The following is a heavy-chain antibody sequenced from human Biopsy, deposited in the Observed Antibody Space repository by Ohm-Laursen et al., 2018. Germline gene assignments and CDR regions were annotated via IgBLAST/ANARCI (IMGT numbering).Heavy chain of an antibody. J-gene: IGHJ5*02. CDR3: ARGYSRRVSIFEASIYWFDT. D-gene: IGHD6-6*01. Sequence: ASVKVSCKASGYSFITYDVNWVRQARGQGLEWMGWMIPSSGKTGYAQRFQGRVTLTMNTSISTAYMELGGLRSEDTAVYFCARGYSRRVSIFEASIYWFDTWGQGTLVTVSS. V-gene: IGHV1-8*01. CDR1: GYSFITYD. CDR2: MIPSSGKT.